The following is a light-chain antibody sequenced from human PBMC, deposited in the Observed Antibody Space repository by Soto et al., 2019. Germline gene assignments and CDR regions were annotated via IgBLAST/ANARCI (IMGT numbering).Light chain of an antibody. CDR2: EVA. CDR3: SSYAGSGEV. J-gene: IGLJ1*01. CDR1: SSDVGAYNL. V-gene: IGLV2-23*02. Sequence: SQPASMCGSPGQPITISCSGTSSDVGAYNLVSWYQQYPGKAPELMIYEVATRPSGVSNRFSASKSGNTASLTISGLQAEDEAEYYCSSYAGSGEVFGSG.